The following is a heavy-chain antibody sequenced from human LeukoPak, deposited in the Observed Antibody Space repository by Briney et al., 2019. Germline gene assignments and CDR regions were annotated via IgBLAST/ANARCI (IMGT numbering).Heavy chain of an antibody. J-gene: IGHJ3*02. V-gene: IGHV3-21*01. CDR1: VFTFTRSM. CDR3: ARGRTLLLRRVVTISLLFHI. Sequence: GGSLRLSSAHPVFTFTRSMAYSGPQAPGQGLEWVSFIDTSGSYIYYGDSLKGRVTISRDNAKNAVYLQVNGPRAEDTAVYYCARGRTLLLRRVVTISLLFHIWGQGAMVTVSS. D-gene: IGHD3-3*01. CDR2: IDTSGSYI.